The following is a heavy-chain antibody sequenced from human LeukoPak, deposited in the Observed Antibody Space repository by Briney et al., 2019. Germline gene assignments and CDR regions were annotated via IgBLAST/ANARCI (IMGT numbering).Heavy chain of an antibody. D-gene: IGHD3-16*01. CDR3: ARLITGS. J-gene: IGHJ4*02. V-gene: IGHV3-21*01. CDR2: ISSSSNYI. CDR1: GFTFSSYS. Sequence: GGSLRLSCAASGFTFSSYSMNWVRQAPGKGLEWVSSISSSSNYIYYADSVKGRFTISRDNAKNSLNLQMNSLRAEDTAVYYCARLITGSWGQGTLVTVSS.